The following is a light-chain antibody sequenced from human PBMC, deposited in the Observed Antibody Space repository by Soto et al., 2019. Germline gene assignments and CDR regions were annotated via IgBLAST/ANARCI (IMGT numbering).Light chain of an antibody. J-gene: IGKJ3*01. CDR1: QGVTTAY. CDR3: QQYGASPLFT. CDR2: GAS. Sequence: EVVLTQSPGTLSLSPGERATLSCRASQGVTTAYLAWYQHKPGQAPRLLIYGASNRATGIPDRFSGSESGTDFTLTISRLEPEDCAVYSCQQYGASPLFTFGPGTKVDLK. V-gene: IGKV3-20*01.